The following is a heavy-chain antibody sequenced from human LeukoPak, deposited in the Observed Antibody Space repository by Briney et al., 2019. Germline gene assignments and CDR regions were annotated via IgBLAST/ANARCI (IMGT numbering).Heavy chain of an antibody. Sequence: PGGSLRLSCAASGFTVSKNYVSGVRQAPGKGLECVSVIYSGGGTYYADSVKGRFTISRDISKNTVYLQMNSLRAEDTAVYYCARNLGQQVSAWGQGTLVTVSS. CDR3: ARNLGQQVSA. J-gene: IGHJ4*02. CDR2: IYSGGGT. CDR1: GFTVSKNY. D-gene: IGHD6-13*01. V-gene: IGHV3-53*01.